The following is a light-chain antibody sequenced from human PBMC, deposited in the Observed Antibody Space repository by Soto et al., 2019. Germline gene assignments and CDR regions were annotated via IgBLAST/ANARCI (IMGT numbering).Light chain of an antibody. J-gene: IGKJ3*01. CDR2: AAS. CDR3: QKYDSAPLFT. Sequence: DIQMTQSPSSLSASVGDRVTITCRASQGISNYVAWYQQRPGKAPKLLIYAASTLQSGVPSRFSGSESGTAFTLTISGLQHEDVATYYCQKYDSAPLFTFGPGTKVEIK. V-gene: IGKV1-27*01. CDR1: QGISNY.